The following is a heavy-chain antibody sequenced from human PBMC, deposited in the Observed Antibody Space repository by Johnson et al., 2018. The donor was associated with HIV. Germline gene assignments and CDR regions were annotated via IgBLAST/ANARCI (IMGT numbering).Heavy chain of an antibody. CDR3: AKGPQGIATPDAFDI. D-gene: IGHD2-21*01. Sequence: QVTLVESGGGVVQPGRSLRLSCAASGFSLSSYAMHWVRQAPGKGLEWVAVISYDGSNKYYADSVKGRFTISRDNAKNSLYLQMNSLRAEDTAFYYCAKGPQGIATPDAFDIWGQGTMVTVSS. CDR1: GFSLSSYA. V-gene: IGHV3-30*04. J-gene: IGHJ3*02. CDR2: ISYDGSNK.